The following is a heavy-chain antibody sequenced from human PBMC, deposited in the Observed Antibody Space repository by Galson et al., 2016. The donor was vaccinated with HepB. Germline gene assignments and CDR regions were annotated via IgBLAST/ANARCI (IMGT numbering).Heavy chain of an antibody. V-gene: IGHV3-9*01. CDR2: INWNSGSI. Sequence: SLRLSCAASGFTFGDNAMNWVRQAPGKGLEWVAGINWNSGSIGYADSVKGRFTISRDNAKNSLYLQMNSLRGEDTALYYCAKDMSSSGGYHCYCDICGQG. J-gene: IGHJ3*02. CDR3: AKDMSSSGGYHCYCDI. D-gene: IGHD2-15*01. CDR1: GFTFGDNA.